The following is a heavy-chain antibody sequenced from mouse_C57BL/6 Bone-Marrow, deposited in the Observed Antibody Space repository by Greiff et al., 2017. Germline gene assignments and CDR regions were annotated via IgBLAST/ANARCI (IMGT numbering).Heavy chain of an antibody. J-gene: IGHJ4*01. CDR1: GFTFSDYG. Sequence: DVHLVESGGGLVQPGGSLKLSCAASGFTFSDYGMAWVRQAPRKGPEWVAFISNLAYSIYYADTVTGRFTISRENAKNTLYLEMSSLRSEDTAMYYCARHEHFLMDYWGQGTSVTVSS. CDR3: ARHEHFLMDY. V-gene: IGHV5-15*01. CDR2: ISNLAYSI.